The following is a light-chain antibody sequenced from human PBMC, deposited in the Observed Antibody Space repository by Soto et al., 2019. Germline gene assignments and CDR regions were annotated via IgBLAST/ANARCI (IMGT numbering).Light chain of an antibody. V-gene: IGLV1-40*01. CDR1: SSNIGAGYD. J-gene: IGLJ1*01. CDR3: QSYDSSLSAYV. CDR2: GNS. Sequence: QSVLAQPPSVSGAPGQKVTSSCTGSSSNIGAGYDLHWYQQLPGTAPKLLLYGNSNRPSGVPDRFSRSKSGTSASLAITGLQAEDEADYYCQSYDSSLSAYVFGTGTKVP.